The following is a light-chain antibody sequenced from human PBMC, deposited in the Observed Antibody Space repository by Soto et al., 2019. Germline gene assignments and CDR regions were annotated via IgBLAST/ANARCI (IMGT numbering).Light chain of an antibody. CDR1: QSISGW. CDR2: DAS. V-gene: IGKV1-5*01. CDR3: QQYSSYSLYT. Sequence: DIPMTQSPSTLSASVGDRVTITCRASQSISGWLAWFQQKPGKAPKLLIYDASTLESGVPSRFSGSRSGTQFTLTISSLQPDDFATYFCQQYSSYSLYTFGQGTKLEI. J-gene: IGKJ2*01.